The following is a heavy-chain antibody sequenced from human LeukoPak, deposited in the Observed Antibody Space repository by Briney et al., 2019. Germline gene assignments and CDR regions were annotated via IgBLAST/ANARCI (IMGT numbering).Heavy chain of an antibody. CDR2: IYTSGST. J-gene: IGHJ3*02. D-gene: IGHD6-19*01. V-gene: IGHV4-61*02. Sequence: SETLSLTCTVSGGSISSSSYYWGWIRQPAGKGLEWIGRIYTSGSTNYNPSLKSRVTISVDTSKNQFSLKLSSVTAADTAVYYCARVDSWLETIDAFDIWGQGTMVTVSS. CDR3: ARVDSWLETIDAFDI. CDR1: GGSISSSSYY.